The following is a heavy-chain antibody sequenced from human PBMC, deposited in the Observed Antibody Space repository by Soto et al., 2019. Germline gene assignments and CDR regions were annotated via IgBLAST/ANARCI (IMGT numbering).Heavy chain of an antibody. CDR2: IFPGGVNI. V-gene: IGHV1-46*01. CDR3: XXXXXXXXXXXWFDP. J-gene: IGHJ5*02. Sequence: QVQLVQSGAEVKKPGASVKVSCKAIGYSFTRHYMHWVRQAPGQGLEWMGTIFPGGVNIAYAQKXXXXXXXXXXXXXXXXXXXXXXXXXXXXXXXXXXXXXXXXXXXXWFDPWGQGTLVTVSS. CDR1: GYSFTRHY.